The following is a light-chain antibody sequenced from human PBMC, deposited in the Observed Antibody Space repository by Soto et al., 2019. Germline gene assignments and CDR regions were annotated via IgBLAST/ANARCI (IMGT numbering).Light chain of an antibody. V-gene: IGKV1-12*02. CDR2: AAS. CDR1: QDINSW. CDR3: QQGSNFPFT. Sequence: DIQMTQSPASVSASVGDRVTITCRASQDINSWLAWYQQKPGIAPKLVISAASTLESGVPSRFIGSGSGTDVTLTISSLQPEDFATYYCQQGSNFPFTFGGGTKVQSK. J-gene: IGKJ4*01.